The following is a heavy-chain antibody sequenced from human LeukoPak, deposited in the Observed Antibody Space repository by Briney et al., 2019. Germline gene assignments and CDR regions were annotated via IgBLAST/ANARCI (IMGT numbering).Heavy chain of an antibody. J-gene: IGHJ5*02. V-gene: IGHV5-51*01. CDR2: IYPADSDT. CDR3: ARALAATGNNWFAP. CDR1: GYLFTSYW. Sequence: GESLKISCKGSGYLFTSYWIGWVRQLPGKGLEWMGIIYPADSDTRYSPSFQGQVTISADKSISTAYLQWSSLKASDTALYYCARALAATGNNWFAPWGQGTLVTVSS. D-gene: IGHD6-13*01.